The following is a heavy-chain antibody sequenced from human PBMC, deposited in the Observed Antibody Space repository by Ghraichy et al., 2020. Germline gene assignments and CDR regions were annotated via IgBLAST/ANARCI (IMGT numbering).Heavy chain of an antibody. V-gene: IGHV4-34*01. CDR2: INHSGST. CDR1: GGSFSGYY. J-gene: IGHJ6*02. D-gene: IGHD3-22*01. CDR3: ARGPDSSGTYYYYYYGMDV. Sequence: SETLSLTCAVYGGSFSGYYWSWIRQPPGKGLEWIGEINHSGSTNYNPSLKSRVTISVDTSKNQFSLKLSSVTAADTAVYYCARGPDSSGTYYYYYYGMDVWGQGTTVTVSS.